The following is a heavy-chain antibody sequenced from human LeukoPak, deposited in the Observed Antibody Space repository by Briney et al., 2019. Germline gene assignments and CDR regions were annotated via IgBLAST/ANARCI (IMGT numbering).Heavy chain of an antibody. Sequence: SETLSHTCAVYGGSFSGYYWSWIRQPPGKGLEWIGEINHSGSTNYNPSLKSRVTISVDTSKNQFSLKLSSVTAGDTAVYYCARGLELLYWGQGTLVTVSS. J-gene: IGHJ4*02. CDR2: INHSGST. V-gene: IGHV4-34*01. CDR1: GGSFSGYY. CDR3: ARGLELLY. D-gene: IGHD1-7*01.